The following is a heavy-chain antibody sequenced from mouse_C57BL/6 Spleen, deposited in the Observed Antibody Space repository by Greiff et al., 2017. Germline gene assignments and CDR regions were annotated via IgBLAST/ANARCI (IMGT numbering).Heavy chain of an antibody. CDR2: ISSGSSTI. CDR3: ARGTVAAY. V-gene: IGHV5-17*01. D-gene: IGHD1-1*01. CDR1: GFTFSDYG. J-gene: IGHJ3*01. Sequence: EVHLVESGGGLVKPGGSLKLPCAASGFTFSDYGMHWVRQAPGKGLEWVAYISSGSSTIYYSDTVKGRFTISRDNAKNTRFLQMTSLRSEDTAMXYCARGTVAAYWGQGTLVTVSA.